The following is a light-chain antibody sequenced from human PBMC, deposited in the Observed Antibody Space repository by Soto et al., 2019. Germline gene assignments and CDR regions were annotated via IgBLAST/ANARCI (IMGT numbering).Light chain of an antibody. Sequence: EIVMTQSPATLSVSPGERATLSCRASQSVSSNLAWYQQKPGQAPRLLIYGASTRATGIPARFSGSGSGTEFTLTISSLQSEDFAVYYCQQYKNWLKITFVQGTRLEIK. CDR1: QSVSSN. J-gene: IGKJ5*01. CDR2: GAS. CDR3: QQYKNWLKIT. V-gene: IGKV3-15*01.